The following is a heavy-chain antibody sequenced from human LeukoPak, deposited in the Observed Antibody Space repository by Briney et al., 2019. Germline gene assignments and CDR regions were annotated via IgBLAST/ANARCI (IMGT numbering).Heavy chain of an antibody. CDR1: GGSFSGYY. D-gene: IGHD1-26*01. V-gene: IGHV4-59*01. CDR2: IYYSGST. J-gene: IGHJ6*02. Sequence: TSETLSLTCAVYGGSFSGYYWSWIRQPPGKGLEWIGYIYYSGSTNYNPSLKSRVTISVDTSKNQFSLKLSSVTAADTAVYYCARTVDSGSSFQPYYYYYGMDVWGQGTTVTVSS. CDR3: ARTVDSGSSFQPYYYYYGMDV.